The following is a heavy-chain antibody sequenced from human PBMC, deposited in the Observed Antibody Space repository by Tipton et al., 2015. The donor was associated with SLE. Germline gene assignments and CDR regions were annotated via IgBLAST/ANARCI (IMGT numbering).Heavy chain of an antibody. V-gene: IGHV4-34*01. J-gene: IGHJ4*02. CDR3: ARAPRGCSSTSCLPY. CDR2: INHSGST. CDR1: GGSFSGYY. D-gene: IGHD2-2*01. Sequence: LTCTVYGGSFSGYYWSWIRQPPGKGLEWIGEINHSGSTNYNPSLKSRVTISVDTSKNQFSLKLSSVTAADTAVYYCARAPRGCSSTSCLPYWGQGTLVTVSS.